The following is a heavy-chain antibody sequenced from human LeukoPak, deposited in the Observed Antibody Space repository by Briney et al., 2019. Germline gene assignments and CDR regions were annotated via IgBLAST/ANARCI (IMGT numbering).Heavy chain of an antibody. V-gene: IGHV3-23*01. CDR1: GFTFSSYA. J-gene: IGHJ4*02. CDR3: AKQYFDWLPYFDY. D-gene: IGHD3-9*01. CDR2: ISVSGGST. Sequence: GRSLRLSCAASGFTFSSYAMSWVRHAPGKVLEWVSTISVSGGSTYYADSVKGRFTISRDNSKNTLYLQMNSLRAEDTAVYYCAKQYFDWLPYFDYWGQGTLVTVSS.